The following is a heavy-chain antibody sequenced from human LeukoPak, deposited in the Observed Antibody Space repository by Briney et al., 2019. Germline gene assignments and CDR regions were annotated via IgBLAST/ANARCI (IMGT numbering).Heavy chain of an antibody. D-gene: IGHD2-2*01. Sequence: PGGSLRLSCAASGFTFDDYAMHWVRQAPGKGLEWVSLISWDGGSTYYADSVKGRFTISRDNSKNSLYLQMKSLRAEDTALYYCATVPAASNYYYYYMDVWGKGTTVTVSS. CDR3: ATVPAASNYYYYYMDV. CDR1: GFTFDDYA. V-gene: IGHV3-43D*04. J-gene: IGHJ6*03. CDR2: ISWDGGST.